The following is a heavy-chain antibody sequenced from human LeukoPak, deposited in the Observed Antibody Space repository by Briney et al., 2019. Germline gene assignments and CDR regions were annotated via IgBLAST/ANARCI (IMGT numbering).Heavy chain of an antibody. D-gene: IGHD6-19*01. J-gene: IGHJ4*02. CDR1: GFTFNNYA. CDR2: ISGSAGST. V-gene: IGHV3-23*01. Sequence: GGSLRLSCAASGFTFNNYAMIWVRQAAGKGREWVSAISGSAGSTYYADSVKGRYTISRDNSKNTVDLQMNSLRAEDTAVYYCAKGQWRPAYYFGSWGQGILVTVSA. CDR3: AKGQWRPAYYFGS.